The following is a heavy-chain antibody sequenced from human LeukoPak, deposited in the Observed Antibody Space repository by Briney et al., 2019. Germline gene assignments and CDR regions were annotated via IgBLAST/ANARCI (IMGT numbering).Heavy chain of an antibody. CDR2: IYSDSSA. CDR1: GITVSYNF. CDR3: ARDRHYHDSSASDLDAFDI. D-gene: IGHD3-22*01. Sequence: GGSLRLSCAASGITVSYNFMSWVRQAPGKGLEWVSVIYSDSSADYADSVKGRFTISRDNAKNSLYLQMNSLRAEDTALYFCARDRHYHDSSASDLDAFDIWGQGTMVTVSS. V-gene: IGHV3-66*01. J-gene: IGHJ3*02.